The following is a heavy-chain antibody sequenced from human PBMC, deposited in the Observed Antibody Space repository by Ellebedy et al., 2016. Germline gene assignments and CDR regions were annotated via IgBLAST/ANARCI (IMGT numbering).Heavy chain of an antibody. V-gene: IGHV4-38-2*02. CDR2: IYHSGST. D-gene: IGHD3-3*01. J-gene: IGHJ6*03. CDR3: ARVLRYYYYMDV. Sequence: SETLSLXXTVSGYSISSGYYWGWIRQPPGKGLEWIGSIYHSGSTYYNPSLKSRVTISVDTSKNQFSLKLSSVTAADTAVYYCARVLRYYYYMDVWGKGTTVTVSS. CDR1: GYSISSGYY.